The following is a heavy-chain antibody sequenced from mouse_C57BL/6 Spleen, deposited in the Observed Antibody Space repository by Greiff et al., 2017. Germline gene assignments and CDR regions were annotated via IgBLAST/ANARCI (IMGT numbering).Heavy chain of an antibody. J-gene: IGHJ3*01. CDR3: AMGVYYYGSSFPWFAY. D-gene: IGHD1-1*01. V-gene: IGHV1-53*01. CDR2: INPSNGGT. CDR1: GYTFTSYW. Sequence: QVQLKQPGTELVKPGASVKLSCKASGYTFTSYWMHWVKQRPGQGLEWIGNINPSNGGTNYNEKFKSKATLTVDKSSSTAYMQLSSLTSEDSAVYYCAMGVYYYGSSFPWFAYWGQGTLVTVAA.